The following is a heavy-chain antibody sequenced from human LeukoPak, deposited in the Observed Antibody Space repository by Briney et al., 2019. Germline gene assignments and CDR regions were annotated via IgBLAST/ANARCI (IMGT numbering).Heavy chain of an antibody. D-gene: IGHD4-23*01. Sequence: QPGRSLRLSCAASGFTFEDYAMHWVRQLPGKGLEWVSGIGWNSVYIAYAASVEGRVTISRDNAKNSLHLQMDSLTPEDTALYYCVKDAEHDHGGHFDSWGQGTLVTVSS. CDR3: VKDAEHDHGGHFDS. CDR2: IGWNSVYI. V-gene: IGHV3-9*01. J-gene: IGHJ4*02. CDR1: GFTFEDYA.